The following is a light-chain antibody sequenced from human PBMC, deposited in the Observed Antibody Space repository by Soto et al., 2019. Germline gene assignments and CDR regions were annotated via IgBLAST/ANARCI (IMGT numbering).Light chain of an antibody. Sequence: DIQMTQSPSSLSASVGDRVTITCRAGQSIRNYLNWYQQRPGKAPKLLIDFASSLQSGVPSRFSGSGSGTDFTLTITSLQPADFATYYCQQTYTTPLTFGGGTKVDI. V-gene: IGKV1-39*01. CDR1: QSIRNY. CDR2: FAS. J-gene: IGKJ4*01. CDR3: QQTYTTPLT.